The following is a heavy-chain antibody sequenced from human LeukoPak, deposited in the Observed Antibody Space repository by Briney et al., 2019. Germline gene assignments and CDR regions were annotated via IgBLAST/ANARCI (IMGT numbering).Heavy chain of an antibody. Sequence: GGALRLSCAASGFTFSSYEMNWVRQAPGKGLEWVSYISSSDNTIHYADSVKDRFTISRDNAKNSLYLQMNSLRAEDTAVYYCTREGRYCSGSSCYSWYLDYWGQGTLVTVSS. CDR2: ISSSDNTI. CDR1: GFTFSSYE. V-gene: IGHV3-48*03. J-gene: IGHJ4*02. CDR3: TREGRYCSGSSCYSWYLDY. D-gene: IGHD2-15*01.